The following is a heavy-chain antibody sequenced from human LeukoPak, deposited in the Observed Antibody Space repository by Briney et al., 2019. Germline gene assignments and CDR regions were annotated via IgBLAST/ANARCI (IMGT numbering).Heavy chain of an antibody. D-gene: IGHD6-13*01. J-gene: IGHJ5*02. V-gene: IGHV1-18*04. CDR2: ISAYNDNT. Sequence: ASVKVSCKASGYTFTSYGISWVRQAPGQGLEWMGWISAYNDNTNYAQKLQGRVTMTTDTSTSTAYMELRSLRSDDTAVYYCARDTVGYSSSWYGPWGQGTLVTVSS. CDR3: ARDTVGYSSSWYGP. CDR1: GYTFTSYG.